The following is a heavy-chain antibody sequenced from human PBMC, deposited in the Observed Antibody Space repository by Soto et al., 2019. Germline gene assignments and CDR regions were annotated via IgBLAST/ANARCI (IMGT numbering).Heavy chain of an antibody. J-gene: IGHJ5*02. Sequence: ETLSLTCTVSGGSISSGGYYWSWIRQHPGKGLEWIGYIYYSGSTNYNPSLKSRVTISIDTSKKQFSLKLSSVTAADTAVYYCARDVGYYDRSGQHIDLWGQGSQVTVSS. D-gene: IGHD3-22*01. CDR3: ARDVGYYDRSGQHIDL. CDR1: GGSISSGGYY. V-gene: IGHV4-61*08. CDR2: IYYSGST.